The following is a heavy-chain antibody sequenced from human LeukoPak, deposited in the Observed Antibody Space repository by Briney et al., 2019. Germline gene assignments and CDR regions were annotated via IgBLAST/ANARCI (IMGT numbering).Heavy chain of an antibody. CDR2: ISSNSITI. V-gene: IGHV3-48*04. CDR3: ARDPGLVRPSYAMDV. CDR1: GFTFSSYS. D-gene: IGHD3-10*01. J-gene: IGHJ6*02. Sequence: PGGSLRLSCAASGFTFSSYSMNWVRQAPGKGLEWISYISSNSITIHYGDSVKGRFTISRDNAKNSLYLQMNSLRAEDTAVYYCARDPGLVRPSYAMDVWGQGTTVTVSS.